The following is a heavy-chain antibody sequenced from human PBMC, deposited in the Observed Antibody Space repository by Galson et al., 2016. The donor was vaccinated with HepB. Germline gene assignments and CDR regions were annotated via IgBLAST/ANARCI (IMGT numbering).Heavy chain of an antibody. J-gene: IGHJ3*02. CDR3: TTDWPDAFDI. CDR1: GVTFSSAW. V-gene: IGHV3-15*01. CDR2: IKSKSDGGTR. Sequence: SLRLSCAASGVTFSSAWMSWVRQAPGKGLEWDGRIKSKSDGGTRDYAAPVKGRFTISRDDSKNTLYLQMNSLKTEDTAMYYCTTDWPDAFDIWGQGTMVTVSS.